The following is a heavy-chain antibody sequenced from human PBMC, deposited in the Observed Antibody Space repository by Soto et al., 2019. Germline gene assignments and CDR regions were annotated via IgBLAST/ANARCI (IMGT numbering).Heavy chain of an antibody. CDR3: ARDLGPIDFWSGYNFDY. J-gene: IGHJ4*02. CDR2: INAGNGNT. CDR1: GYTFTSYA. Sequence: ASVKVPCKASGYTFTSYAMHWVRQAPGQRLEWMGWINAGNGNTKYSQKFQGRVTITRDTSASTAYMELSSLRSEDTAVYYCARDLGPIDFWSGYNFDYWGQGTLVTVSS. V-gene: IGHV1-3*01. D-gene: IGHD3-3*01.